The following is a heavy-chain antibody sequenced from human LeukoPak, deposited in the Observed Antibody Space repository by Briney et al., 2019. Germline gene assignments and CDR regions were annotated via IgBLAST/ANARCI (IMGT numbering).Heavy chain of an antibody. J-gene: IGHJ5*02. D-gene: IGHD3-10*01. V-gene: IGHV3-48*03. CDR1: GFTFSSYE. Sequence: GGSLRLSCAASGFTFSSYEMNWVRQAPGKGLEWVSYISSSGSTIYCADSVKGRFTISRDNAKNSLYLQMNSLRAEDTAVYYCARATSRLPDYYGSGSRVFDPWGQGTLVTVSS. CDR3: ARATSRLPDYYGSGSRVFDP. CDR2: ISSSGSTI.